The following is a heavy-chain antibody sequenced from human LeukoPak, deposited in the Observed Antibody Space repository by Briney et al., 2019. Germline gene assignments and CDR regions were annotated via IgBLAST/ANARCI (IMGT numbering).Heavy chain of an antibody. D-gene: IGHD3-22*01. Sequence: VASVKVSCKVSGYTLTELSMHWVRQAPGKGLEWMGGFDPEDGETIYAQKFQGRVTMTEDTSTDTAYMELSSLRSEDTAVYYCATGLIVPRWGRGMDVWGQGTTVTVSS. CDR2: FDPEDGET. V-gene: IGHV1-24*01. J-gene: IGHJ6*02. CDR3: ATGLIVPRWGRGMDV. CDR1: GYTLTELS.